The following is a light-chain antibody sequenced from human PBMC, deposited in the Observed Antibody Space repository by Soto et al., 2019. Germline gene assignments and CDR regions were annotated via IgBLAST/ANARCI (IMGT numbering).Light chain of an antibody. CDR2: ATS. J-gene: IGKJ5*01. CDR3: QQRYNWSIT. V-gene: IGKV3D-20*02. Sequence: IVLAQSPGPLSLSPGETATLSCRASQTVNSDYLAWFQQRPGQAPRLLIFATSRRATDIPDRFSGSGSGTDFTLTISSLEPEDFSVYYCQQRYNWSITFGQGTRLEIK. CDR1: QTVNSDY.